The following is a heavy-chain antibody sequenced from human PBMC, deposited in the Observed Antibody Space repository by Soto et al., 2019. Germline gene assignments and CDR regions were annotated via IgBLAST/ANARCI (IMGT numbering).Heavy chain of an antibody. Sequence: PGESLKISCKGSGYSFTSYWIGWVRQMPGKGLEWMGIIYPGDSDTRYSPSFQGQVTISADKSISTAYLQWSSLKASDTAMYYCARHRLQYYYDSSGYAAFDYWGQGTLGTVSS. CDR1: GYSFTSYW. V-gene: IGHV5-51*01. CDR2: IYPGDSDT. CDR3: ARHRLQYYYDSSGYAAFDY. J-gene: IGHJ4*02. D-gene: IGHD3-22*01.